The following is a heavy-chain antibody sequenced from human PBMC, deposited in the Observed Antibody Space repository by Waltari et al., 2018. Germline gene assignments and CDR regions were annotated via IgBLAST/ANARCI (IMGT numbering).Heavy chain of an antibody. CDR3: VRGAGWLLES. V-gene: IGHV3-7*04. J-gene: IGHJ4*02. D-gene: IGHD2-21*01. CDR1: GFSISDFW. Sequence: EVNLVESGGGLVQPGGSLRLSRAASGFSISDFWLHWARQAPGKGPEWVATIKQDGSEEYYVDSVKGRFTISRDNAKNSLYLQMNSLRLEDTAVYYCVRGAGWLLESWGQGTLATVSS. CDR2: IKQDGSEE.